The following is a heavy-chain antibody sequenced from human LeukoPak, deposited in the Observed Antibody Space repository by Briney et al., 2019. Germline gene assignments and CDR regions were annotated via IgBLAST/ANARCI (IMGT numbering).Heavy chain of an antibody. J-gene: IGHJ4*02. CDR3: ARDLYFDY. Sequence: ASVKVSCEASVYTFTDYYIHWVRQARGQGLEWMGWINPKSGGTKYAQKFQGRVTMTRDTSISTAYMEMSRLRSDDTAVYYCARDLYFDYWGQGTLVTVSS. CDR1: VYTFTDYY. CDR2: INPKSGGT. V-gene: IGHV1-2*02.